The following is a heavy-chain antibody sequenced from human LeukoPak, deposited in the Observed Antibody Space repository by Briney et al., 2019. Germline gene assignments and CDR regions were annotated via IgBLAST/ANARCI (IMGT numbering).Heavy chain of an antibody. CDR2: INGDGSTT. CDR1: GFTFSSYW. V-gene: IGHV3-74*01. CDR3: ARGGVTAGLDY. J-gene: IGHJ4*02. Sequence: GGSLRLSCAVSGFTFSSYWMHWVRQAPGKGLVWVSRINGDGSTTNYADSVKGRFTISRDNAKNTLYLQMNSLRAEDTAVYYCARGGVTAGLDYWGQGTLVTVSS. D-gene: IGHD2-21*02.